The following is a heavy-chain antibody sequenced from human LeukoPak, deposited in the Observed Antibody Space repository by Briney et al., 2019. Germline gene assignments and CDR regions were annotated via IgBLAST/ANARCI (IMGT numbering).Heavy chain of an antibody. J-gene: IGHJ4*02. CDR1: GYTFTGYY. Sequence: ASVKVSCKASGYTFTGYYMHWVRQAPGQGLEWMGWINPNSGGTNYAQKFQGRVTVTRDTSISTAYMELSRLRSDDTAVYYCAGDSSGYMSLDYWGQGTLVTVSS. CDR3: AGDSSGYMSLDY. D-gene: IGHD3-22*01. V-gene: IGHV1-2*02. CDR2: INPNSGGT.